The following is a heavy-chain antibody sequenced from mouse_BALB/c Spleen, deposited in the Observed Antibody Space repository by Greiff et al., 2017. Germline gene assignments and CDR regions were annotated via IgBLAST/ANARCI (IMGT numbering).Heavy chain of an antibody. J-gene: IGHJ4*01. CDR3: ARDHPYDYDEGYYAMDY. D-gene: IGHD2-4*01. Sequence: EVKLVESGGGLVQPGGSLKLSCAASGFTFSSYGMSWVRQTPDKRLELVATINSNGGSTYYPDSVKGRFTISRDNAKNTLYLQMSSLKSEDTAMYYCARDHPYDYDEGYYAMDYWGQGTSVTVSS. CDR1: GFTFSSYG. CDR2: INSNGGST. V-gene: IGHV5-6-3*01.